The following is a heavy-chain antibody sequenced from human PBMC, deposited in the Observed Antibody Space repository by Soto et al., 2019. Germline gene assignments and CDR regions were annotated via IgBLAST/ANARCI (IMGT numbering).Heavy chain of an antibody. CDR2: IYGSGSLYASGTI. J-gene: IGHJ6*02. CDR3: VRAGGRDSRSIYYYNGMDV. CDR1: GGSISEFY. D-gene: IGHD1-1*01. V-gene: IGHV4-4*07. Sequence: QVQLQESGPGLVRPSETLSLTCTVSGGSISEFYWSWIRQPAGKGMEWIWRIYGSGSLYASGTITHNPSLKSRITMSVDMSMNQVTLKLTSVTAADTAVYYCVRAGGRDSRSIYYYNGMDVGGQGTTVTVSS.